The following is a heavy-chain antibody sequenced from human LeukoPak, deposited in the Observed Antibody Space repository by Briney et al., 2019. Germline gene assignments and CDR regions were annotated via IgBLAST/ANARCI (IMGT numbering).Heavy chain of an antibody. V-gene: IGHV3-15*01. CDR1: GFTFTSAW. Sequence: GGSLRLSCAASGFTFTSAWMSWVRQAPGKGLEWVGRIKGKTAAGAPDYVASVKGRFTISRDDSKNTLFLQMNSLKTEDTAVYYCITGDYDFWSGFYSPNHYFDYWGQGNLVTVSS. CDR2: IKGKTAAGAP. D-gene: IGHD3-3*01. J-gene: IGHJ4*02. CDR3: ITGDYDFWSGFYSPNHYFDY.